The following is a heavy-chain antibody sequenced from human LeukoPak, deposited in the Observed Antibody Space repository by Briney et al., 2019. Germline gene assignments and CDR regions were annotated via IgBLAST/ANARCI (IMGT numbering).Heavy chain of an antibody. CDR3: ARGYYLRYFDL. D-gene: IGHD3-22*01. CDR1: GFTFSSYW. V-gene: IGHV3-74*01. CDR2: IKSDGSTT. Sequence: GGSLRLSCAASGFTFSSYWMHWVRQAPGKGLVWVSRIKSDGSTTTYADSVKGRFTISRDNSKNTLYLQMNSLRAEDTAVYYCARGYYLRYFDLWGRGTLVTVSS. J-gene: IGHJ2*01.